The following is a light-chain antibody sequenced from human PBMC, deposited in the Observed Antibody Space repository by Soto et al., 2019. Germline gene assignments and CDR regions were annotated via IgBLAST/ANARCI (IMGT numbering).Light chain of an antibody. CDR3: CLYVGGSTYV. V-gene: IGLV2-23*01. CDR1: VGL. CDR2: DDT. Sequence: QSVLTHPASVSWSTGQSITISCTGTVGLVSWYQQHPGKVPKLIIYDDTKRPSGVSSRFSGSKSGNTASLTISGLQTEDAADYYCCLYVGGSTYVFGTGTKV. J-gene: IGLJ1*01.